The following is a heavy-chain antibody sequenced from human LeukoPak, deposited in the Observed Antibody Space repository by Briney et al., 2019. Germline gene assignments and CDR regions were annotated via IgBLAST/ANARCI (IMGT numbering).Heavy chain of an antibody. Sequence: ASVKVSCKASGGTFDSHAINWVRQAPGQGLEWMGGIMPISGTAKYAQKFQGRFTITADDSTSTAYMELASLRSDDTAVYYCADRFCSGGSCYSTLAEYFQYWGQGTLVIVSS. D-gene: IGHD2-15*01. CDR1: GGTFDSHA. V-gene: IGHV1-69*13. CDR2: IMPISGTA. J-gene: IGHJ1*01. CDR3: ADRFCSGGSCYSTLAEYFQY.